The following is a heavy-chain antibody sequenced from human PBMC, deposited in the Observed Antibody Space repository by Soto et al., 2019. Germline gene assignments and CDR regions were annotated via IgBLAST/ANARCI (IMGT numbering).Heavy chain of an antibody. J-gene: IGHJ5*02. CDR1: GFTFSSSA. D-gene: IGHD1-1*01. CDR3: AKSLNINWKNWFDP. Sequence: VQILESGGGLVQPGGSLRLSCAASGFTFSSSAMNWVRQAPGKGLEWVSVISGSDGRTYYADSVKGRFTISRDNSKNTLYLDMNSLRAEDTAVYYCAKSLNINWKNWFDPWGQGTPVTVSS. V-gene: IGHV3-23*01. CDR2: ISGSDGRT.